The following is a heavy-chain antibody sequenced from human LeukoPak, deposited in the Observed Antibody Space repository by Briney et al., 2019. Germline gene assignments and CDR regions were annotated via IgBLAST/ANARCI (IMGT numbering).Heavy chain of an antibody. Sequence: SETLSLTCTVSGGSISSYYWSWIRQPPGKGLEWIGYIYYSGSTNYNPSLKSRVTISVDTSKNQFSLKLSSVTAADTAVYYCARVLDYDSSSSQFDYWGQGTLVTVSS. V-gene: IGHV4-59*01. CDR1: GGSISSYY. CDR2: IYYSGST. CDR3: ARVLDYDSSSSQFDY. J-gene: IGHJ4*02. D-gene: IGHD3-22*01.